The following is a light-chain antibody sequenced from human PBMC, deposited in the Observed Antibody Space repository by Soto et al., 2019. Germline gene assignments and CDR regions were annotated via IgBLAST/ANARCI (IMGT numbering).Light chain of an antibody. CDR3: QQYYNTPIT. CDR2: WAS. V-gene: IGKV4-1*01. J-gene: IGKJ5*01. Sequence: DIVMTQSPDSLAVSLGERATINCKPSQSVLYSSNNKNYLAWYQQKPGQPPKLLIYWASTRASWVPDRFSGSGSGTDFTLTISSLQAEDVAVYYCQQYYNTPITFGQGTRLEIK. CDR1: QSVLYSSNNKNY.